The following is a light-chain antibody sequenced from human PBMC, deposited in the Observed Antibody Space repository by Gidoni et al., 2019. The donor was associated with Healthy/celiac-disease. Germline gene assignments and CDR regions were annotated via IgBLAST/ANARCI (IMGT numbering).Light chain of an antibody. CDR1: QSVSSY. CDR3: QQSSNWPR. V-gene: IGKV3-11*01. J-gene: IGKJ3*01. Sequence: IVLTQSPAILSLSPGERATLSCRASQSVSSYLASYQQKPGQAPRLLIYDASNRATGIPARFSGSGSGKDFTLTISSLEPEDFAVYYCQQSSNWPRFXPXTKVDIK. CDR2: DAS.